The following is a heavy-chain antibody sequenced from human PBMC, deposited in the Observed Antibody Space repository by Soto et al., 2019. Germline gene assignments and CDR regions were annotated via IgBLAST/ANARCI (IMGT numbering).Heavy chain of an antibody. CDR1: GGSISSYY. Sequence: SETLSLTCSVSGGSISSYYWSWIRQPPGKGLEWIGYIYYTGSTISRDNSKDTLYLQMTSLRAEDTAVYYCVKQSGSGSYSNVGSGGPFDYWGQGTLVTVSS. CDR2: IYYTGST. V-gene: IGHV4-59*01. CDR3: VGSGGPFDY. D-gene: IGHD3-10*01. J-gene: IGHJ4*02.